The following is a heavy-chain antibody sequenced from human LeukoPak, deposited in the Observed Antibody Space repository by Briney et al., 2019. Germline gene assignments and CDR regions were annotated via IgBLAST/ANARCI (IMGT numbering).Heavy chain of an antibody. CDR3: ARTEESGYSYGYFGYYYYMDV. D-gene: IGHD5-18*01. CDR2: IYYSGST. CDR1: GGSISSYY. J-gene: IGHJ6*03. V-gene: IGHV4-59*01. Sequence: PSETLSLTCTVSGGSISSYYWSWIRQPPGKVLEYIGYIYYSGSTNYNPSLKSRVTISVDTSKNQFSLKLSSVTAADTAVYYCARTEESGYSYGYFGYYYYMDVWGKGTTVTVSS.